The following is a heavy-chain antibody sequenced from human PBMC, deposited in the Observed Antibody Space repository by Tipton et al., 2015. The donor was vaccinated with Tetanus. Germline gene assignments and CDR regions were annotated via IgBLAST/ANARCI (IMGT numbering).Heavy chain of an antibody. CDR2: VYYNGNT. J-gene: IGHJ4*02. V-gene: IGHV4-59*01. CDR1: GASFSDYY. Sequence: TLSLTCAVYGASFSDYYWSWIRQAPGKGLEWIGYVYYNGNTHYNPALKSRVTISVDTSKNQFSLKLSSVTAADTAIYYCAREVPAAGHFDSWGQGTLVTVSS. D-gene: IGHD2-2*01. CDR3: AREVPAAGHFDS.